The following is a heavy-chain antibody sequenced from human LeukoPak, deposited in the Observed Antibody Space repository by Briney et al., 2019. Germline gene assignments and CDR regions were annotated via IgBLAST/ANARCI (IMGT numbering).Heavy chain of an antibody. CDR3: AGDRDYYDSTGGY. CDR2: ISSSSSYI. CDR1: GFTFSSYS. V-gene: IGHV3-21*01. Sequence: GGSLRLSCAASGFTFSSYSMNWVRQAPGKGLEWVSSISSSSSYIYYADSVKGRFTISRDNAKNTLYLQMNSLRAEDTAVYYCAGDRDYYDSTGGYWGQGTLVTVSS. J-gene: IGHJ4*02. D-gene: IGHD3-22*01.